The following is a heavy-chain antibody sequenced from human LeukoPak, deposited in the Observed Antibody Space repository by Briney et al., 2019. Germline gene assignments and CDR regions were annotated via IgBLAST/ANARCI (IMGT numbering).Heavy chain of an antibody. CDR1: GFTFGSYG. Sequence: PGGSLRLSCAASGFTFGSYGMHWVRQAPGKGLEWVAFIRYDGSNKYYADSVKGRFTISRDNSKNTLYLQMNSLRAEDTAVYYCAKESGPKYQLRQGWFDPWGQGTLVTVSS. J-gene: IGHJ5*02. CDR3: AKESGPKYQLRQGWFDP. D-gene: IGHD2-2*01. V-gene: IGHV3-30*02. CDR2: IRYDGSNK.